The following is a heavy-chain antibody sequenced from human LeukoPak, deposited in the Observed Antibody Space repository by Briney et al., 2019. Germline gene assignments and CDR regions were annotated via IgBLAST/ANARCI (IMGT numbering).Heavy chain of an antibody. CDR2: IYYSGST. D-gene: IGHD4-17*01. CDR1: GGSISSYY. J-gene: IGHJ4*02. V-gene: IGHV4-59*01. Sequence: SSETLSLTCTVSGGSISSYYWSWIRQPPGKGLEWIGYIYYSGSTNYNPSLKSRVTISVDTSKNQFSLKLSSVTAADTAVYYCARTDYGVQFVLFDYWGQGTLVTVSS. CDR3: ARTDYGVQFVLFDY.